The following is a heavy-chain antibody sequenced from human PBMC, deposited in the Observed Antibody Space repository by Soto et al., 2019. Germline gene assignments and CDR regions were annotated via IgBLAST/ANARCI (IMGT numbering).Heavy chain of an antibody. V-gene: IGHV2-5*02. Sequence: QITLKESGPTLVKPTQTLTLTCTFSGFSLSTSGVGVGWIRQPPGKALEWLALLYWDDDKRYSPSLRSRLTISTDTSKNQVVLTMTNMDPVDTATYYCIQSRCGGDCLQSYASHYFYAMDVWGQGTTVTVSS. CDR2: LYWDDDK. CDR1: GFSLSTSGVG. D-gene: IGHD2-21*02. CDR3: IQSRCGGDCLQSYASHYFYAMDV. J-gene: IGHJ6*02.